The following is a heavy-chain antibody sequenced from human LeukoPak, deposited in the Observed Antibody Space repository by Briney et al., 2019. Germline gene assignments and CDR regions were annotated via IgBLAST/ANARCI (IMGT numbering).Heavy chain of an antibody. Sequence: PSETLSLTCTVYGGSFSGYYWSWIRQPPGKGLEWIGEINHSGSTNYNPSLKSRVTISVDTSKNQFSLKLSSVTAADTAVYYCARALTDYGGNTRNFDYWGQGTLVTVSS. V-gene: IGHV4-34*01. CDR3: ARALTDYGGNTRNFDY. CDR1: GGSFSGYY. J-gene: IGHJ4*02. D-gene: IGHD4-23*01. CDR2: INHSGST.